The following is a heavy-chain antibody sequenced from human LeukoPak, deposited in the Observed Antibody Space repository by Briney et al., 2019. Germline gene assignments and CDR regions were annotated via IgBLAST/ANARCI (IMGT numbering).Heavy chain of an antibody. D-gene: IGHD2-2*02. CDR2: VSPSSGAT. CDR1: GYTFTAYR. J-gene: IGHJ4*02. Sequence: ASVKVSCKASGYTFTAYRVYWMRQAPGQGLEWMGWVSPSSGATKYAQKFQGRVTMTRDTSTSTAYVELRRLRSVDTAVYYCAREIPAVSPIPTTALDYWGQGTLVTVSS. CDR3: AREIPAVSPIPTTALDY. V-gene: IGHV1-2*02.